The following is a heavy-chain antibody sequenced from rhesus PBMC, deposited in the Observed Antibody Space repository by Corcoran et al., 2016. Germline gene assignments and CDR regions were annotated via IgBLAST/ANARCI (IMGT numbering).Heavy chain of an antibody. CDR1: GGAISGYY. V-gene: IGHV4-165*02. D-gene: IGHD6-43*01. CDR3: ARSHIAAASFDY. J-gene: IGHJ4*01. CDR2: IGGSSGRT. Sequence: QVQLQESGPGPVKPSETLSLTCAGSGGAISGYYGNWLRQPPGKGLEWLGCIGGSSGRTYYNPSLKSRVTISTDTSKNQFSLKLSSVTAADTAVYFCARSHIAAASFDYWGQGVLVTVSS.